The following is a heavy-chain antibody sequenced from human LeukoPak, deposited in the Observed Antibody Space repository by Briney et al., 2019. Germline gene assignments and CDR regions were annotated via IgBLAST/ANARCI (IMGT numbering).Heavy chain of an antibody. J-gene: IGHJ4*02. D-gene: IGHD6-19*01. V-gene: IGHV3-33*01. CDR1: GFTFSSYG. Sequence: PGRSLRLSCAASGFTFSSYGMHWVRQAPGKGLEWVAVIWYDGSYEYYADSVKGRVTISRDNSKNTLYLQMNSLRAEDTAVYYYARDGYSSGWPTQYYFDYWGQGTLVTVSS. CDR2: IWYDGSYE. CDR3: ARDGYSSGWPTQYYFDY.